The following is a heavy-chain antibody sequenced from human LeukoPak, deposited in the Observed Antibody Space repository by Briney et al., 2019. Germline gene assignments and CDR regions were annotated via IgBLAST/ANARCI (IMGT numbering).Heavy chain of an antibody. CDR1: GFTFDDYG. V-gene: IGHV3-20*04. Sequence: GGSLRLSCAASGFTFDDYGMSWVRQAPGKGLEWVSGINWNGGSTGYVDSVKGRFTISRDNAKNSLYLQMNSLRAEDTALPYCARERPSIAARYYYYYYYMDVWGKGTTVTVSS. D-gene: IGHD6-6*01. J-gene: IGHJ6*03. CDR2: INWNGGST. CDR3: ARERPSIAARYYYYYYYMDV.